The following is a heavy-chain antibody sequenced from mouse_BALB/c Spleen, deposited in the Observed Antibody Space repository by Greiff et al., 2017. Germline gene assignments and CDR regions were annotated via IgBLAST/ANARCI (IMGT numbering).Heavy chain of an antibody. CDR2: IRNKANGYTT. CDR1: GFTFTDYY. D-gene: IGHD2-1*01. J-gene: IGHJ4*01. Sequence: EVNVVESGGGLVQPGGSLRLSCATSGFTFTDYYMSWVRQPPGKALEWLGFIRNKANGYTTEYSASVKGRFTISRDNSQSILYLQMNTLRAEDSATYYCARAGYGNYFYYYAMDYWGQGTSVTVSS. CDR3: ARAGYGNYFYYYAMDY. V-gene: IGHV7-3*02.